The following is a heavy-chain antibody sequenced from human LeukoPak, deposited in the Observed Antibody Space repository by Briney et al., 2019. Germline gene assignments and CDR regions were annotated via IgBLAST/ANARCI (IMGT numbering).Heavy chain of an antibody. Sequence: GGSLRLSCAAPGFTFTTYSLTWVRQTPGKGLEWVAFIRFDGVNKYYADSVKGRFNISRDNSKNTLYLEMNSLIPEDTALYYCAKPQEADLWVPDYWGQGTLVTVSS. CDR2: IRFDGVNK. CDR3: AKPQEADLWVPDY. CDR1: GFTFTTYS. V-gene: IGHV3-30*02. D-gene: IGHD3-3*01. J-gene: IGHJ4*02.